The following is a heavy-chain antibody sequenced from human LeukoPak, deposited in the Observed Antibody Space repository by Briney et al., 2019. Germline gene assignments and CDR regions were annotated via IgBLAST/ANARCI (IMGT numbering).Heavy chain of an antibody. CDR1: GGSISSYY. CDR2: IYTSGST. Sequence: PSETLSLTCTVSGGSISSYYWSWIRQPAGKGLEWIGRIYTSGSTNYNPSLKSRVTMSVDTSKNQFSLKLSSVTAADTAVYYCAREGCSSTSCPFDYWGQGTLVTVSS. D-gene: IGHD2-2*01. V-gene: IGHV4-4*07. J-gene: IGHJ4*02. CDR3: AREGCSSTSCPFDY.